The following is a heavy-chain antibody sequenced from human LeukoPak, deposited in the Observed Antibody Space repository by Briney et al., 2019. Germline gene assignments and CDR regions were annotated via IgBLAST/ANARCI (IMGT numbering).Heavy chain of an antibody. CDR2: INPSVGNT. V-gene: IGHV1-46*01. Sequence: VASVKVSCKASGYTFTTYYINWVRQAPRQGLEWMGIINPSVGNTIYAQQFQGRVTMTGDTSTSTVYMELSRLRSDDTAVYYCAREKEFQDTAMVYWGQGTLVTVSS. CDR1: GYTFTTYY. J-gene: IGHJ4*02. CDR3: AREKEFQDTAMVY. D-gene: IGHD5-18*01.